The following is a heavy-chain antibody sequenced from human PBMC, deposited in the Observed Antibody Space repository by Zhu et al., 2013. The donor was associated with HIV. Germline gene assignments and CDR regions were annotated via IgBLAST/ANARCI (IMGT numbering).Heavy chain of an antibody. V-gene: IGHV1-18*01. D-gene: IGHD3-22*01. J-gene: IGHJ6*02. Sequence: QVQLVQSGAEVKKPGASVKVSCKASGYTFTSYGISWVRQAPGQGLEWMGWITTYKGNTKYAQKLQGRVTMTIDTSTSTAYMELRSLRSDDAAIYYCARERDSSGYFPSYYYPMDVWGQGTTITVSS. CDR2: ITTYKGNT. CDR1: GYTFTSYG. CDR3: ARERDSSGYFPSYYYPMDV.